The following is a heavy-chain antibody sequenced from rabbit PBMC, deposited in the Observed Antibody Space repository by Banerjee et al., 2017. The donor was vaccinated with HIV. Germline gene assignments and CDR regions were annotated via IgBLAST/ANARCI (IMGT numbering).Heavy chain of an antibody. CDR1: GFSFSNSDY. CDR2: IAGSSSDFT. J-gene: IGHJ4*01. V-gene: IGHV1S40*01. D-gene: IGHD4-1*01. Sequence: QSLEESGGDLVKPGASLTVTCTASGFSFSNSDYMCWVRQAPGKGLEWISCIAGSSSDFTYSATWAKGRFTISKTSSTTVTLQMTSLTAADTATYFCARDLDGVIGWNFGWWGPGTLVTVS. CDR3: ARDLDGVIGWNFGW.